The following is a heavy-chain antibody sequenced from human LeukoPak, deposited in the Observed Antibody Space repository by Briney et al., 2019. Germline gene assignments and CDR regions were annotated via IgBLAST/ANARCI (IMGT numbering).Heavy chain of an antibody. CDR2: ISAYNGNT. V-gene: IGHV1-18*01. CDR1: GYTFTSYG. J-gene: IGHJ4*02. CDR3: AIDDYYDSSGRHFDY. Sequence: ASVKVSCKASGYTFTSYGISWVRQAPGQGLEWMGWISAYNGNTNYAQKLQGRVTMTTDTSTSTAYMELRSLRSDDTAVYYCAIDDYYDSSGRHFDYWGQGTLVTVSS. D-gene: IGHD3-22*01.